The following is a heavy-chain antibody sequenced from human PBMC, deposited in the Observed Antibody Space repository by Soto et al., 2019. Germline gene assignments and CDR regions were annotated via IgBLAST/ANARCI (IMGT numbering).Heavy chain of an antibody. CDR3: ASGGRSNFDY. V-gene: IGHV4-59*01. CDR1: GGSISSYY. J-gene: IGHJ4*02. CDR2: IYYSGST. D-gene: IGHD3-16*01. Sequence: PSETLSLTCTVSGGSISSYYWSWIRQPPGKGLEWIGYIYYSGSTNYNPSLKSRVTISVDTSKNQFSLKLSSVTAADTAVYYCASGGRSNFDYWGQGTLVTVSS.